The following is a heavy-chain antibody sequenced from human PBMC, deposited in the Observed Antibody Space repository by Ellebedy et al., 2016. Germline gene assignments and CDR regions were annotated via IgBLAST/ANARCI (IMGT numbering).Heavy chain of an antibody. CDR2: ISAGGEIT. CDR3: RQGHYADL. Sequence: GESLKISXAASGLIFSDFFMSWARRAPGKGLEWVSTISAGGEITYFADSVRGRFTISRDTSKNSVYLRMNNLRVEDTAVYYCRQGHYADLWGQGTLVTVSS. D-gene: IGHD4-17*01. CDR1: GLIFSDFF. V-gene: IGHV3-23*01. J-gene: IGHJ4*02.